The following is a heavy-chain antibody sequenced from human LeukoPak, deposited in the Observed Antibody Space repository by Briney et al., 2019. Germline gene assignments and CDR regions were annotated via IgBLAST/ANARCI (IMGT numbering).Heavy chain of an antibody. J-gene: IGHJ4*01. V-gene: IGHV5-51*03. CDR1: GYSFTSYW. D-gene: IGHD6-19*01. CDR3: ARPWRSGWFYGRIDY. CDR2: IYPGDSDT. Sequence: KPGESLNISCKGSGYSFTSYWIGWVRQMPGKGLEWMRIIYPGDSDTRYSPSFQGKVTISADKSISTAYLQWSSLKASDTAMYYCARPWRSGWFYGRIDYWGQGTLVTVSS.